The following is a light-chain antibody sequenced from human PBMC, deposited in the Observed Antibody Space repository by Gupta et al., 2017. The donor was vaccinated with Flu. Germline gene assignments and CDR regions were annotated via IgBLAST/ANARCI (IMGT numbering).Light chain of an antibody. CDR3: QQYADSPGT. CDR1: QSVRSGL. Sequence: EKATLPCRASQSVRSGLLAWYQQKPGQAPGLLIYTTYSRATGIPDRFTGSGSGADFTLTISRLEPEGSAVYYCQQYADSPGTFGQGTKVEI. V-gene: IGKV3-20*01. CDR2: TTY. J-gene: IGKJ1*01.